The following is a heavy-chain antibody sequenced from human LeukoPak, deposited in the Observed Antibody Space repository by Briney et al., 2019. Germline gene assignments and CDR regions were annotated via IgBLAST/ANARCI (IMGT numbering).Heavy chain of an antibody. CDR2: IYSGGST. Sequence: GGSLRLSCAASGFTFSSYAMSWVRQAPGKGLEWVSVIYSGGSTYYADSVKGRFTISRDNSKNTLYLQMNSLRAEDTAVYCCARDLGGLLNTDQNWFDPWGQGTLVTVSS. D-gene: IGHD2-15*01. CDR1: GFTFSSYA. CDR3: ARDLGGLLNTDQNWFDP. V-gene: IGHV3-53*01. J-gene: IGHJ5*02.